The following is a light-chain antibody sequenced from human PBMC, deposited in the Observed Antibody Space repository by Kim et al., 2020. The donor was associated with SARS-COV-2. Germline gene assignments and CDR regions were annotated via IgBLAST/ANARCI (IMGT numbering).Light chain of an antibody. CDR3: QRYGTSAVT. CDR2: GTS. J-gene: IGKJ5*01. V-gene: IGKV3-20*01. Sequence: SPGERATRSCRASQSFSNTYLAWFQQKPGQAPRLLIYGTSTRAAGIPDRFSGSGSGTDFTLSITRLEPEDFAVYYCQRYGTSAVTFGQGTRLEIK. CDR1: QSFSNTY.